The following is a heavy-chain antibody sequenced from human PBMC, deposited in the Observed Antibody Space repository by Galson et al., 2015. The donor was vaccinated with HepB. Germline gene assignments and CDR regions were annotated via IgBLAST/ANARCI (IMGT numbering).Heavy chain of an antibody. CDR1: GFTFSSYI. CDR2: ISTSSSYI. D-gene: IGHD4-17*01. J-gene: IGHJ5*02. CDR3: ARGTVTRYNWFDP. V-gene: IGHV3-21*01. Sequence: SLRLSCAASGFTFSSYIMNWVRQAPGKGLEWVSSISTSSSYIYYADSVKGRFTISRDNAKNSLYLQMNSLRAEDTAVYYCARGTVTRYNWFDPWGLGTLVTVSS.